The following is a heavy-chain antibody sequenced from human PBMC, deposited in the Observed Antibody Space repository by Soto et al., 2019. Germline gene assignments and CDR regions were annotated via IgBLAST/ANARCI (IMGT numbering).Heavy chain of an antibody. J-gene: IGHJ4*02. D-gene: IGHD3-16*01. CDR1: GFTFSSYA. Sequence: QVQLVKSGGGVVQPGRSLRLSCAASGFTFSSYAMHWVRQAPGKGLEWVAVISYDGSNKYYADSVKGRFTISRDNSKNTLYLQMNSLRAEDTAVYYCARDGLLGYFDYWGQGTLVTVSS. CDR3: ARDGLLGYFDY. CDR2: ISYDGSNK. V-gene: IGHV3-30-3*01.